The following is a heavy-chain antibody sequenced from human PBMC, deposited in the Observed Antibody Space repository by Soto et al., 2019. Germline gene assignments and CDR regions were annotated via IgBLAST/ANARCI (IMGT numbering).Heavy chain of an antibody. CDR1: GYTLTELS. CDR3: ATRQIIRVSNVFDY. V-gene: IGHV1-24*01. D-gene: IGHD4-4*01. J-gene: IGHJ4*02. CDR2: FDPEDGET. Sequence: ASVKVSCEVSGYTLTELSMHWVRQAPGKGLEWMGGFDPEDGETIYAQKFQGRVTMTEDTSTDTAYMELSSLRSEDTAVYYCATRQIIRVSNVFDYRGEGTLFAFFS.